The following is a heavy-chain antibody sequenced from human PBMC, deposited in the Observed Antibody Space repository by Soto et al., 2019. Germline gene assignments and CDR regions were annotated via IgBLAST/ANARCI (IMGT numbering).Heavy chain of an antibody. CDR3: ARDQRVSNMYYYDSSGYYAEGIFDY. D-gene: IGHD3-22*01. J-gene: IGHJ4*02. V-gene: IGHV3-48*02. CDR1: GFTFSSYS. CDR2: ISSSSSTI. Sequence: EVQLVESGGGLVQPGGSLRLSCAASGFTFSSYSMNWVRQAPGKGLEWVSYISSSSSTIYYADSVKGRFTISRDNAKNSLYLQMNSLRDEDTAVYYCARDQRVSNMYYYDSSGYYAEGIFDYWGQGTLVTVSS.